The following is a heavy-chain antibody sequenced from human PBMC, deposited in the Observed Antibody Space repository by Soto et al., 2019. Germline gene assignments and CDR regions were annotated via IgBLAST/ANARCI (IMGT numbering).Heavy chain of an antibody. D-gene: IGHD3-22*01. Sequence: PGGSLRLSCSASGCTFSSYAMRWVRQAPGKGLEYVSAISSNGGSTYYADSVKGRFTISRDNSKNTLYLQMSSLRAEDTAVYYCVKDRDYYDSSGYYYYGMDVWGQGTTVTVSS. CDR1: GCTFSSYA. J-gene: IGHJ6*02. CDR2: ISSNGGST. V-gene: IGHV3-64D*08. CDR3: VKDRDYYDSSGYYYYGMDV.